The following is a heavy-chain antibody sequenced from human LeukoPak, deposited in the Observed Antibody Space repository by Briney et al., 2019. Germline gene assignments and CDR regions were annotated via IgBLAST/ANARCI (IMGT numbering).Heavy chain of an antibody. Sequence: GGSLRLSCAASGFTFSSYAMSWVRQAPGKGLEWVSAISGSGGSTYYADSVKGRFTISRDNSKNTLYLQMNSLRAEDTAVYYCAKDPRGTMARGVINWFDPWGQGTLVTVSS. CDR2: ISGSGGST. CDR1: GFTFSSYA. CDR3: AKDPRGTMARGVINWFDP. J-gene: IGHJ5*02. V-gene: IGHV3-23*01. D-gene: IGHD3-10*01.